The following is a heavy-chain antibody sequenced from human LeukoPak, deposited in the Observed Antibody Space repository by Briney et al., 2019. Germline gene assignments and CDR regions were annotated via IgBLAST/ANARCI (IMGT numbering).Heavy chain of an antibody. CDR1: GFTFSSYG. CDR2: ISYDGSNK. D-gene: IGHD5-18*01. V-gene: IGHV3-30*03. J-gene: IGHJ4*02. Sequence: GGSLRLSCAASGFTFSSYGMHWVRQAPGKGLEWVAVISYDGSNKYYADSVKGRFTISRDNSKNTLYLQMNSLRAEDTAVYYCAGRGYSYGYYFDYWGQGTLVTVSS. CDR3: AGRGYSYGYYFDY.